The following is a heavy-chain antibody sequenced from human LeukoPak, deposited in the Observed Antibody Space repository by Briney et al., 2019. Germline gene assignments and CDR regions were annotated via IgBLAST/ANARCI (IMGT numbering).Heavy chain of an antibody. CDR1: GSTFTGYF. CDR3: SRGVVVAADPTDV. V-gene: IGHV1-2*02. D-gene: IGHD2-15*01. Sequence: ASVKVSCKASGSTFTGYFMPWVRQAPGQGLEWMGWINPGSGDTKYAQKFQGRVTMTRDTSISTAYMELSRLRSDDTAVYYCSRGVVVAADPTDVWGKGTTVTVSS. J-gene: IGHJ6*04. CDR2: INPGSGDT.